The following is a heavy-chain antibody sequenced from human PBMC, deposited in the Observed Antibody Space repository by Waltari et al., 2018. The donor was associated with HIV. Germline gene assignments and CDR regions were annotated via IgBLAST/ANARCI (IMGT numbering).Heavy chain of an antibody. J-gene: IGHJ4*02. CDR1: GYSFPNFA. D-gene: IGHD2-8*01. Sequence: QVPLMQSGAEVKKPGASVKVSCKASGYSFPNFAIHWVRQAPGQSFEWMGWINSANGDTRYSPAFQGRITSTRDTYATTAYMDLSRLTSQDTAVYFWARLVLPAHYDSWGQGSLVTVSS. CDR2: INSANGDT. CDR3: ARLVLPAHYDS. V-gene: IGHV1-3*01.